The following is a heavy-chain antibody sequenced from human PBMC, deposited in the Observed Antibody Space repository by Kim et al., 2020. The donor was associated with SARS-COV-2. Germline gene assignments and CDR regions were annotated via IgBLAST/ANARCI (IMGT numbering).Heavy chain of an antibody. V-gene: IGHV3-48*03. CDR2: ISSSGSTI. D-gene: IGHD3-22*01. Sequence: GGSLRLSCAASGFTFSSYEMNWVRQAPGKGLEWVSYISSSGSTIYYADSVKGRFTISRDNAKNSLYLQMNSLRAEDTAVYYCARGRGSGYYFPNWFDPWGQGTLVTVSS. CDR1: GFTFSSYE. J-gene: IGHJ5*02. CDR3: ARGRGSGYYFPNWFDP.